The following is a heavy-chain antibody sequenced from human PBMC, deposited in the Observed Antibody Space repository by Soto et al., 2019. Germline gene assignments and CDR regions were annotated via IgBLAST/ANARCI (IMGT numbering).Heavy chain of an antibody. D-gene: IGHD3-10*01. CDR2: IYYSGST. CDR3: ARVGGFGATTIDY. J-gene: IGHJ4*02. CDR1: GGSISSGDYY. Sequence: QVQLQESGPGLVKPSQTLSLTCTVSGGSISSGDYYWSWIRQPPGKGLEWIGYIYYSGSTYYNPSPNTRVTLSVDTSKNRFSLKPSSVTAADTAVYYCARVGGFGATTIDYWGQGTLVTVSS. V-gene: IGHV4-30-4*01.